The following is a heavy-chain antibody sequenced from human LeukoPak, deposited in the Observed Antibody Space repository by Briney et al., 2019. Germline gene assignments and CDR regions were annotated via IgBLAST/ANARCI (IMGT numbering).Heavy chain of an antibody. Sequence: QPGGSLRLSCAASGFTVSSNYMSWVRQAPGKGLEWVSVIYSGGSPYYADSVKGRFTISRDNSKNTLYLQMNGLRAEDTAVYYCARGATTGPRGGFFDYWGQGTLVTVSS. D-gene: IGHD1-1*01. CDR3: ARGATTGPRGGFFDY. J-gene: IGHJ4*02. CDR1: GFTVSSNY. CDR2: IYSGGSP. V-gene: IGHV3-53*01.